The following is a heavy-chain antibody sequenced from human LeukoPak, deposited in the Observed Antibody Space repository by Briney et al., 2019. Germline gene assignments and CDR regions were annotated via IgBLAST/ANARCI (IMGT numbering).Heavy chain of an antibody. CDR2: IYYSGST. J-gene: IGHJ2*01. Sequence: PSETLSLTCTVSGGSISGYYWSWIRQPPGKGLEWIGYIYYSGSTNYNPSLKSRVTISVDTSKNQFSLKLSSVTAADTAVYYCATTVTSQGWYFDLWGRGTLVTVSS. CDR1: GGSISGYY. CDR3: ATTVTSQGWYFDL. V-gene: IGHV4-59*08. D-gene: IGHD4-17*01.